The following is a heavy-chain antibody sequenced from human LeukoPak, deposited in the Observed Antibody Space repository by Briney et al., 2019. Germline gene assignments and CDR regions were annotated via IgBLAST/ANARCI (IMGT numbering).Heavy chain of an antibody. Sequence: KPGGSLRLSCAASGFSFSNAWMSWVRQAPGKGLEWVGLIKSKADGGTTDYAAPVKGRFTTSRDDSKNTLYLQMNSLKTEDTAVYYCTTDLGIAMIRGVFVYWGQGTLVTVSS. J-gene: IGHJ4*02. CDR1: GFSFSNAW. CDR2: IKSKADGGTT. V-gene: IGHV3-15*01. CDR3: TTDLGIAMIRGVFVY. D-gene: IGHD3-10*01.